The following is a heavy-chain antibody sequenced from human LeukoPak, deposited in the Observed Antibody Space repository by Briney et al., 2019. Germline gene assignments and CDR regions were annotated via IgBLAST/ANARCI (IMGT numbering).Heavy chain of an antibody. CDR1: GGSVSSGSNY. D-gene: IGHD1-26*01. V-gene: IGHV4-61*01. CDR3: ARRPWGGMDV. Sequence: SETLSLTCTVSGGSVSSGSNYWNWIRQPPGKGLEWVGYIHSGSTNYNPSLESRVTISVDTSKNQFSLKLTSVTAADTAVYYCARRPWGGMDVWGQGTTVTVSS. J-gene: IGHJ6*02. CDR2: IHSGST.